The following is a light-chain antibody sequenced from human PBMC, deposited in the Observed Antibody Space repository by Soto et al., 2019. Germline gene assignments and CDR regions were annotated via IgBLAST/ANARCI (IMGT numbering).Light chain of an antibody. CDR1: QSLLYTNGYNY. V-gene: IGKV2-28*01. CDR3: MQSLQDVT. Sequence: MVMIQSPLSLPVTPGEAASISCRPSQSLLYTNGYNYLDWYLQKPGQSPQLLIYLGSNRAPGVPDRFSGSGSGTDFKLKISRVEAEDVGVYYCMQSLQDVTFGQGTRLEIQ. CDR2: LGS. J-gene: IGKJ5*01.